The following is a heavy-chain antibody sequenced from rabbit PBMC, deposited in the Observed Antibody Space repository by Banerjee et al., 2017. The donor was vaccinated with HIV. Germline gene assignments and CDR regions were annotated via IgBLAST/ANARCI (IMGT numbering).Heavy chain of an antibody. CDR1: GFSFSSTYW. V-gene: IGHV1S45*01. D-gene: IGHD6-1*01. Sequence: QEQLVESGGGLVQPGTSLTLTCTASGFSFSSTYWICWVRQAPGKGLEWIGCSYSAPSGNINYASWAKGRFTISKTSSTTVTLQMTSLTAADTATYFCARDCRVGDYAGYGYGLNLWGPGTLVTVS. CDR2: SYSAPSGNI. CDR3: ARDCRVGDYAGYGYGLNL. J-gene: IGHJ4*01.